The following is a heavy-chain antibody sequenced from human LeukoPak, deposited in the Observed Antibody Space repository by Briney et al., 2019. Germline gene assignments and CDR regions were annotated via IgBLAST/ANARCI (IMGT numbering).Heavy chain of an antibody. CDR2: ISSSGSTI. D-gene: IGHD2-2*01. Sequence: GGSLRLSCAASGFTFSDYYMSWIRQAPGKGLEWVSYISSSGSTIYYADSVKGRFTISRDNAKNSLYLQMNSLRAEDTAVYYCAREAAYCSSTSCYDAFDIWGQGTMVTVSS. CDR1: GFTFSDYY. J-gene: IGHJ3*02. V-gene: IGHV3-11*01. CDR3: AREAAYCSSTSCYDAFDI.